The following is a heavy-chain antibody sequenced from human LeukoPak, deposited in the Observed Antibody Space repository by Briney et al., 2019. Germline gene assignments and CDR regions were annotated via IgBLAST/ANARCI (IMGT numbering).Heavy chain of an antibody. CDR2: VSAFNGNT. D-gene: IGHD1-26*01. CDR3: ARRGGGYSHSDF. V-gene: IGHV1-18*01. Sequence: ASVKVSCKASGYTFSSYGIIWVRQAPGQGLEWMGWVSAFNGNTDYAPKLQGRVTMTTDTSTITAYMELRSLTSDDTAVYYCARRGGGYSHSDFWGQGTLVTVSS. J-gene: IGHJ4*02. CDR1: GYTFSSYG.